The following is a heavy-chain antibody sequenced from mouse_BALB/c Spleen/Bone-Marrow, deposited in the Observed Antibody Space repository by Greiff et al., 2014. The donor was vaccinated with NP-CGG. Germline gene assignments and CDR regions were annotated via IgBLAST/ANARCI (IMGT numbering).Heavy chain of an antibody. CDR2: IDPANGNT. D-gene: IGHD1-1*01. Sequence: EVQGVESGAELVKPGASVKLSCTASGFNIKDTYMHWVKQRPEQGLEWIGRIDPANGNTKYDPKFQGKATITADTSSNTAYLQLSSLTSEDTAVYYCATYYYGSSGGFAYWGQGTLVTVSA. CDR3: ATYYYGSSGGFAY. CDR1: GFNIKDTY. V-gene: IGHV14-3*02. J-gene: IGHJ3*01.